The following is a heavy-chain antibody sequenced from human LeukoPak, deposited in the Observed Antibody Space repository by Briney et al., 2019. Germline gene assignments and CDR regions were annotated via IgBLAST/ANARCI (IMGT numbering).Heavy chain of an antibody. V-gene: IGHV4-61*03. CDR1: GYSISSGYF. D-gene: IGHD3-22*01. CDR2: IYYSGST. CDR3: ARDRYYYDSSGYYIFDY. J-gene: IGHJ4*02. Sequence: PSETLSLTCTVSGYSISSGYFWSWIRPPPGKGLEWIGYIYYSGSTNYNPSLKSRVTISVDTSKNHFSLKLSSVTAADTAVYYCARDRYYYDSSGYYIFDYWGQGTLVTVSS.